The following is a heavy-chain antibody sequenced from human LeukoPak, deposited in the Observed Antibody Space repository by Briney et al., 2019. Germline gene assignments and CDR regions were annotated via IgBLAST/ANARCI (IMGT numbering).Heavy chain of an antibody. CDR2: ISAYNGNT. CDR1: GYTFTSYG. V-gene: IGHV1-18*01. CDR3: ARARAGYSSGWTDYYYYGMDV. Sequence: ASVKVSCKASGYTFTSYGISWVRQAPGQGLEWMGWISAYNGNTNYAQKLQGRVTMTTDTSTSTAYIELRSLRSDDTAVYYCARARAGYSSGWTDYYYYGMDVWGQGTTVTVSS. J-gene: IGHJ6*02. D-gene: IGHD6-19*01.